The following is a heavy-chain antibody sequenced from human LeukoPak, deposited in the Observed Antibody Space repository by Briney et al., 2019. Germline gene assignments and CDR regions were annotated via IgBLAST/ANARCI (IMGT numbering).Heavy chain of an antibody. CDR2: MDPNSGNT. Sequence: ASVKVSCKASGYTFTSYDINWVRQATGQGLEWMGWMDPNSGNTGYAQKFQGRVTMTRNTSISTAYMELSSLRSEDTAVYYCARGGGYCSGGSCYSGYYYYGMDVWGQGTTVTVSS. CDR3: ARGGGYCSGGSCYSGYYYYGMDV. V-gene: IGHV1-8*01. CDR1: GYTFTSYD. J-gene: IGHJ6*02. D-gene: IGHD2-15*01.